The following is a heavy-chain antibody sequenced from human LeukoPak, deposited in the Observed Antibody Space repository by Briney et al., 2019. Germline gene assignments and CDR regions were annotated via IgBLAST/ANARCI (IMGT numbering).Heavy chain of an antibody. CDR3: ARGLYYDFWSGYPYFDY. V-gene: IGHV4-61*02. CDR1: GGSISSGSYY. D-gene: IGHD3-3*01. J-gene: IGHJ4*02. Sequence: SETLSLTCTVSGGSISSGSYYWSWIRQPAGKGLEWIGRIYTSGSTNYNPSLKSRVTISVDTSKNQFSLKPSSVTAADTAVYYCARGLYYDFWSGYPYFDYWGQGTLVTVSS. CDR2: IYTSGST.